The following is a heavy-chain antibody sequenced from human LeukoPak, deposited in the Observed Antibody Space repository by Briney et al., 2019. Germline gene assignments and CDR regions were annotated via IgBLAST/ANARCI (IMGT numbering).Heavy chain of an antibody. CDR1: GFTFSSYS. Sequence: GGSLRLSCAASGFTFSSYSRNWVRQAPGKGLEWVSSISSSSTYIYYADSVNGRFTISRDNAKNSLYLQMNSLRAEDTAMYYCARGPTPQTYYYDSSGYSDWGQGTLVTVSS. CDR2: ISSSSTYI. J-gene: IGHJ4*02. D-gene: IGHD3-22*01. V-gene: IGHV3-21*01. CDR3: ARGPTPQTYYYDSSGYSD.